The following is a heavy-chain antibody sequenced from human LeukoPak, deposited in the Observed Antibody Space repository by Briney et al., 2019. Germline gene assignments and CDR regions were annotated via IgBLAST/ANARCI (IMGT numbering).Heavy chain of an antibody. CDR3: AREGAGREGHNFDY. CDR2: ISRSSRYI. CDR1: GFIFSDYG. J-gene: IGHJ4*02. D-gene: IGHD5-24*01. V-gene: IGHV3-21*01. Sequence: SGGSLRLSCAASGFIFSDYGMNWVRQAPGKGLEWVSYISRSSRYIYYADSMKGRLTISRDNAKNSLYLQMDSLGAEDAALSYSAREGAGREGHNFDYWGQGTLVTVSS.